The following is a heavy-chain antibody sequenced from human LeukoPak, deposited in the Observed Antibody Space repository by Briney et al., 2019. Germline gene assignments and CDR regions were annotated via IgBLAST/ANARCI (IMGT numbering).Heavy chain of an antibody. CDR3: ARDPNGIAAAGPGWGTNENWFDP. CDR1: GFTFSSYS. CDR2: ISSSSSYI. D-gene: IGHD6-13*01. Sequence: PGGSLRLSCAASGFTFSSYSMNWVRQAPGKGLEWVSSISSSSSYIYYADSVKGRFTISRDNAKNSLYLQMNSLRAEDTAVYYCARDPNGIAAAGPGWGTNENWFDPWGQGTLVTVSS. V-gene: IGHV3-21*01. J-gene: IGHJ5*02.